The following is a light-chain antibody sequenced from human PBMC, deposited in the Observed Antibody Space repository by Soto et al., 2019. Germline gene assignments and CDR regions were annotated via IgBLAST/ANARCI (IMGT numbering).Light chain of an antibody. J-gene: IGLJ2*01. V-gene: IGLV1-40*01. CDR1: SSNIGAGYD. CDR2: GNS. Sequence: AVVTQPPSVSGAPGQRVTISCTGSSSNIGAGYDVHWYQQLPGTAPKLLIYGNSNRPSGVPDRFSGSKSGTSASLAITGLQAEDEADYYCQSYDSSLRVVFGGGTKLTVL. CDR3: QSYDSSLRVV.